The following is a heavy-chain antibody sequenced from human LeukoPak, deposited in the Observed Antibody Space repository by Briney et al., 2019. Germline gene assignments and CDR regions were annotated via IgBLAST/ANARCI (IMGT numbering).Heavy chain of an antibody. D-gene: IGHD3-16*01. CDR2: MQSTGNS. CDR1: GDSISTYH. V-gene: IGHV4-59*01. J-gene: IGHJ4*02. CDR3: ARDKQHSYGRYFDH. Sequence: SETVSLTCILSGDSISTYHWNWIRTPPGKGLEWIGYMQSTGNSKYNPSLRSRVNMFVDTSKNQAALILSSVTAADTAVYYCARDKQHSYGRYFDHWGQGALVTVSS.